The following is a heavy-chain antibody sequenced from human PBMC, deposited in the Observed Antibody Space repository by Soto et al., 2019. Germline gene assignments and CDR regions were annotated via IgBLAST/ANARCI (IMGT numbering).Heavy chain of an antibody. CDR2: ISARHTPI. CDR3: ARGAQYTNYWADYFDY. J-gene: IGHJ4*02. V-gene: IGHV3-11*01. CDR1: GFTFSDHY. Sequence: VQLVESGGGLVKPGESLRLSCAASGFTFSDHYMGWIRQAPGQGLDWLAYISARHTPIYHADSLKGRFTISRDNARNSLYLQMNGLRAEDTAVYYCARGAQYTNYWADYFDYWGRGTLVTVSS. D-gene: IGHD4-4*01.